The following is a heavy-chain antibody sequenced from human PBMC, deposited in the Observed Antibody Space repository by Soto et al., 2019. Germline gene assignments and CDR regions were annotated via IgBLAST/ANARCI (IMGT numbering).Heavy chain of an antibody. CDR2: VYSSGGT. V-gene: IGHV4-4*07. CDR3: ARGQRFSDWFDP. CDR1: GGSMSSYY. J-gene: IGHJ5*02. Sequence: QVHLQQSGPGLVNPSETLSLTCTVSGGSMSSYYWTWIRQPAGEGLEWIGRVYSSGGTHYNPSLKSRVTISLDTAKNQFSLRLLSATDADTAVYYCARGQRFSDWFDPWGQGTLVTVSS. D-gene: IGHD3-3*01.